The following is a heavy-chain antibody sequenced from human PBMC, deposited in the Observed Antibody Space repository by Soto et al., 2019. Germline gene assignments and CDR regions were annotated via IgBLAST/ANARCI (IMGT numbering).Heavy chain of an antibody. CDR1: GFTFSSYG. Sequence: GGSLRLSCAASGFTFSSYGMHWVRQAPGKGLEWVAVISYDGSNKYYPDSVKGRFTISRDNSNNTLYLQMNSLRAEDTAVYYCAKDGVTTVTHNYYYYGMDVWGQGTTVTVSS. D-gene: IGHD4-17*01. CDR3: AKDGVTTVTHNYYYYGMDV. J-gene: IGHJ6*02. CDR2: ISYDGSNK. V-gene: IGHV3-30*18.